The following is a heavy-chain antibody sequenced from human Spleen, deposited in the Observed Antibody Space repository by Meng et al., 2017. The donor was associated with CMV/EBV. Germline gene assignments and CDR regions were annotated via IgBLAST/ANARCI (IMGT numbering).Heavy chain of an antibody. D-gene: IGHD2-2*01. CDR1: GGSISSSSYY. CDR3: ARGEIVVLRNLNWFDS. Sequence: SETLSLTCTVSGGSISSSSYYWGWIRQPPGKGLEWIGGIYYSGSTYYNPSLKSRVTISVDTSKNQFSLKLSSVTAADTAIYYCARGEIVVLRNLNWFDSWGQGTLVTVSS. J-gene: IGHJ5*01. CDR2: IYYSGST. V-gene: IGHV4-39*07.